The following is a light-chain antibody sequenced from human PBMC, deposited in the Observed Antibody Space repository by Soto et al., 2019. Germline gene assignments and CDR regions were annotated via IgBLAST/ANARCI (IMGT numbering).Light chain of an antibody. CDR2: EVI. CDR1: SSDVGGYKF. Sequence: QSALTQPPSASGSPGQSVTISCTGTSSDVGGYKFVSWYQQHPGKAPKLIIYEVIKRPSGISFRFSGSKSGNTASLTISGLQAEDEADYYCSSYTSKSSLIFGGGTKVTVL. CDR3: SSYTSKSSLI. J-gene: IGLJ2*01. V-gene: IGLV2-14*01.